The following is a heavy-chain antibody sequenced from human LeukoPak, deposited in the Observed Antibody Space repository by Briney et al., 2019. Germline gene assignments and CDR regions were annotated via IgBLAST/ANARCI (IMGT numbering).Heavy chain of an antibody. CDR3: AREIPAAGHFDY. Sequence: SETLSLTCAVSGGSISGYYWMWVRQPPGEGLEWIGYVHYTGGTRYNPSLKSRVTISVDTSQNQFSLKLSAVTAADTAVYYCAREIPAAGHFDYWGQGFLVTVSS. J-gene: IGHJ4*02. CDR2: VHYTGGT. D-gene: IGHD6-13*01. V-gene: IGHV4-59*01. CDR1: GGSISGYY.